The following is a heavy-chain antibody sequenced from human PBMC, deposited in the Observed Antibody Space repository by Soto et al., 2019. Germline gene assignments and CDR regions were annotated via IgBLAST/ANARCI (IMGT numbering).Heavy chain of an antibody. D-gene: IGHD3-22*01. CDR1: GYTLIMYY. CDR3: ARSPYSSGYYYAIDY. Sequence: GASVKVSCKASGYTLIMYYIHWMRQAPGQGLEWMGLINPSGGSTTYAQKFQGRVTMTRDTSTSTVYMDLSSLKSEDTALYYCARSPYSSGYYYAIDYWGQGTQVTVS. V-gene: IGHV1-46*01. J-gene: IGHJ4*02. CDR2: INPSGGST.